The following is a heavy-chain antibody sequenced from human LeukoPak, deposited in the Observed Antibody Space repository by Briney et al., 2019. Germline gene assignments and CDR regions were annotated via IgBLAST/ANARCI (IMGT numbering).Heavy chain of an antibody. CDR2: INAGNGNT. CDR3: ARGSSGYPRYFDY. CDR1: GYTFTSYA. V-gene: IGHV1-3*01. D-gene: IGHD3-22*01. Sequence: ASVKVSCKASGYTFTSYAMHWMRQAPGQRLEWMGWINAGNGNTKYSQKFQGRVTITRDTSASTAYMELSSLRSEDTAVYYCARGSSGYPRYFDYWDQGTLVTVSS. J-gene: IGHJ4*02.